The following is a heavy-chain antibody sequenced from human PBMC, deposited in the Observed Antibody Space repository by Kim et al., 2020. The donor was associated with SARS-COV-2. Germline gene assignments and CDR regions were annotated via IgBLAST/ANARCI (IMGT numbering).Heavy chain of an antibody. D-gene: IGHD4-4*01. CDR3: ARGVYSNYVRGFDY. CDR1: GFTFNTYA. J-gene: IGHJ4*02. V-gene: IGHV3-23*01. CDR2: ISVSGGST. Sequence: GGSLRLSCAASGFTFNTYAMSWVRQASGKGLEWVSAISVSGGSTYYADSMKGRFTISRDNSKNTLYLQMNSLTAEDTALYYCARGVYSNYVRGFDYWGQG.